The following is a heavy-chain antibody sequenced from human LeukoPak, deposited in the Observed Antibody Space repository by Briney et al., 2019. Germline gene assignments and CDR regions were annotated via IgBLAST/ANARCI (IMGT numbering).Heavy chain of an antibody. V-gene: IGHV4-61*02. J-gene: IGHJ6*03. CDR1: GGSISSGSYY. CDR2: IYTSGST. D-gene: IGHD6-19*01. CDR3: ARDIAVYHWDYYYYMDV. Sequence: PSETLSLTCTVSGGSISSGSYYWSWIRQPAGKGLEWIGRIYTSGSTNYNPSLKSRVTISVDTSKNQFSLKLSSVTAADTAVYYCARDIAVYHWDYYYYMDVWGKGTTVTVSS.